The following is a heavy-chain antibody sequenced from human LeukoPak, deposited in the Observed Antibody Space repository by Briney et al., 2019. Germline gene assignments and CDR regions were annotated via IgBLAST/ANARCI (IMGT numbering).Heavy chain of an antibody. Sequence: PGRSLRLSCAASGFTFSSYAMHWVRQAPGKRLEWVAVISYDGSNKYYADSVKGRFTISRDNSKNTLYLQMNSLRAEDTAVYYCARDKWGSEDYWGQGTLVTVSS. CDR3: ARDKWGSEDY. CDR2: ISYDGSNK. J-gene: IGHJ4*02. V-gene: IGHV3-30-3*01. CDR1: GFTFSSYA. D-gene: IGHD7-27*01.